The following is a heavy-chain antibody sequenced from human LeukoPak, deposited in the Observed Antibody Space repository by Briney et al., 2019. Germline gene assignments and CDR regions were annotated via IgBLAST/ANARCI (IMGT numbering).Heavy chain of an antibody. CDR3: AIYGGSSIWYYGY. Sequence: ASVKVSCKASGYTFTGYYMHWVRQAPGPGLEWMGLSNPNSGCTNYAQKFQGTVNMTRDTSISTAYMELSRLRSDYTAVYYCAIYGGSSIWYYGYWGQGTLVTVSS. D-gene: IGHD6-13*01. J-gene: IGHJ4*02. CDR1: GYTFTGYY. V-gene: IGHV1-2*02. CDR2: SNPNSGCT.